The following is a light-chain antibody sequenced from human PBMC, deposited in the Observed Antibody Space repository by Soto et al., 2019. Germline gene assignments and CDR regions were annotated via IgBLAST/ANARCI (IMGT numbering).Light chain of an antibody. V-gene: IGLV2-23*01. CDR1: TNDVGNYPL. J-gene: IGLJ3*02. CDR2: EDT. CDR3: CSYTPSATLM. Sequence: QSALTQPASVSGSPGQSITISCTGTTNDVGNYPLVSWYQHHPGKVPEVIIFEDTKRPSGVSDRFSGSKSGNTASLKISGLQVGDEADYYCCSYTPSATLMFGGGTKLTVL.